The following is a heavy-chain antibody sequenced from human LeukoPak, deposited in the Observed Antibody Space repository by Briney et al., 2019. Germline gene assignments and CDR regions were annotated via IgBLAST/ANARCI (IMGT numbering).Heavy chain of an antibody. D-gene: IGHD6-6*01. CDR2: IYHSGST. V-gene: IGHV4-30-2*01. Sequence: RPSETLSLTCTVSGGSISSGGYYWSWIRQPPGKGLEWIGYIYHSGSTYYNPSLKSRVTISVDRSKNQFSLKLSSVTAADTAVCYCAREGPYSSSSVDYWGQGTLVTVSS. CDR1: GGSISSGGYY. CDR3: AREGPYSSSSVDY. J-gene: IGHJ4*02.